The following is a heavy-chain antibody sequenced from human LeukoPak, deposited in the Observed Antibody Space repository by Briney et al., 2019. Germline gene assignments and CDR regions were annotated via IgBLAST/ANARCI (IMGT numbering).Heavy chain of an antibody. V-gene: IGHV1-2*02. D-gene: IGHD6-13*01. CDR3: VRVVRRAAAHAGNWFDP. CDR2: INPNTGGT. CDR1: GYTFTGYY. Sequence: ASVKVSCKASGYTFTGYYMHWVRQAPGQGLEWMGWINPNTGGTDSIQKFRGRVTMTRDTSIGTAYMELNSLRSDDTAVYYCVRVVRRAAAHAGNWFDPWGQGTLVTVSS. J-gene: IGHJ5*02.